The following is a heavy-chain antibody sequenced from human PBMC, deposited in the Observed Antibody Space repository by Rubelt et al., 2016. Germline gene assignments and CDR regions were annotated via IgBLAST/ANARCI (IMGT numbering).Heavy chain of an antibody. CDR3: ARGGGDFDY. CDR2: ISGSGGST. D-gene: IGHD3-16*01. CDR1: GFTFSTYG. V-gene: IGHV3-23*01. Sequence: PGGSLRLSCAASGFTFSTYGMTWVRQAPGKGLEWVSAISGSGGSTYYADSVKGRFTISRDDSKNTVYLQMNSLRAGDTAVYYCARGGGDFDYWGQGTLVTVSS. J-gene: IGHJ4*02.